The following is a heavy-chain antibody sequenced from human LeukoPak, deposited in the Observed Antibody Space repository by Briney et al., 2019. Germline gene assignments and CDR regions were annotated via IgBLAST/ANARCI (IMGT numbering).Heavy chain of an antibody. V-gene: IGHV3-64D*09. CDR2: ISSNGGST. CDR1: GFTFSSYA. Sequence: GGSLRLSCSASGFTFSSYAMHWARQAPGKGLEYVSAISSNGGSTYYADSVKGRFTISRDNSKNTLYLQMSSLRAEDTAVYYCVKSYYYGSGDFDYWGQGTLVTVSS. D-gene: IGHD3-10*01. CDR3: VKSYYYGSGDFDY. J-gene: IGHJ4*02.